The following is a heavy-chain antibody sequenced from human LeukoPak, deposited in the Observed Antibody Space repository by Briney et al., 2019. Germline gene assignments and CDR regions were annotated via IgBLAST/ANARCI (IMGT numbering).Heavy chain of an antibody. V-gene: IGHV4-61*02. J-gene: IGHJ3*02. Sequence: SETLSLTCTVSGGSISSGSDYWSWIRQPAGKGLEWIGRIYSSGSTNYNPSLKSRVTISLDTSKNQFSLKLSSVTAADTAVYYCARLLRAAAYTGYAFDIWGQGTMVTVSS. CDR3: ARLLRAAAYTGYAFDI. CDR1: GGSISSGSDY. CDR2: IYSSGST. D-gene: IGHD6-13*01.